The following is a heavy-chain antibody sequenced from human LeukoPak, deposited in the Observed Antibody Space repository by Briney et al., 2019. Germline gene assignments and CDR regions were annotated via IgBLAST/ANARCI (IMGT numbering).Heavy chain of an antibody. CDR2: IKSKTDGGTT. Sequence: PGGSLRLSCAASGFTFSNAWMSWVRQAPGKGLEWVGRIKSKTDGGTTDYAAPVKGRFTISRDDSKNTLYLQMNSLKTEDTAVYYRTTLWFGELLDYWGQGTLVTVSS. CDR3: TTLWFGELLDY. CDR1: GFTFSNAW. D-gene: IGHD3-10*01. V-gene: IGHV3-15*01. J-gene: IGHJ4*02.